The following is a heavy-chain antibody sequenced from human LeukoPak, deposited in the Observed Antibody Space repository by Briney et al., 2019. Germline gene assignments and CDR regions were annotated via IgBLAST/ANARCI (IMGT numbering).Heavy chain of an antibody. CDR1: GFTFSSYS. D-gene: IGHD3-3*01. Sequence: GGSLRLSCAASGFTFSSYSMNWVRQAPGKGLEWVSSISSSSSYICYGDSVKGRFTISRDNAKNSLYLQMNSLRAEDTAVYYCARGDDVWSGSYYYYYYMDVWGKGTTVTVSS. J-gene: IGHJ6*03. CDR3: ARGDDVWSGSYYYYYYMDV. V-gene: IGHV3-21*01. CDR2: ISSSSSYI.